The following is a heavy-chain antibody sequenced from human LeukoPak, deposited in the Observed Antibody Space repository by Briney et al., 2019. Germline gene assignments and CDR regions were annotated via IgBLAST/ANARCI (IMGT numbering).Heavy chain of an antibody. D-gene: IGHD2-2*02. J-gene: IGHJ5*02. CDR1: GYTFTSYD. CDR2: MNPNSGNT. Sequence: ASVKVSCKASGYTFTSYDINWVRQATGQGLEWMGWMNPNSGNTGCAQKFQGRVTMTRNTSISTAYMELSSLRSEDTAVYYCARDLGYCSSTSCHSRFDPWGQGTLVTVSS. V-gene: IGHV1-8*01. CDR3: ARDLGYCSSTSCHSRFDP.